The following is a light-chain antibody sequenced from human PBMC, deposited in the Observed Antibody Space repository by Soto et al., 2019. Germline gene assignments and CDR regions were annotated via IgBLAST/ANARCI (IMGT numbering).Light chain of an antibody. J-gene: IGKJ3*01. V-gene: IGKV1-5*03. CDR2: KAS. CDR3: QQYNSYSST. Sequence: DIQMTQSPSTLSASVGDRVTITCRASQSISSWLAWYQQKPGKAPKLVIYKASSLESGVPSRFSCSGSGTEFTLTISSLQPDDFATYYCQQYNSYSSTFGPGTKVDIK. CDR1: QSISSW.